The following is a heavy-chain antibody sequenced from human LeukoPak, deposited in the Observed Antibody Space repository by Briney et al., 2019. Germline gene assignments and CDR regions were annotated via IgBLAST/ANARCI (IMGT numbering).Heavy chain of an antibody. CDR3: ARELTTGMYFFDY. Sequence: ASVKVSCKASGYTFTNYYTHWVRQAPGQGLEWMGIISPSGGSTSYAQKFQGRVTMTRDTSTGTVYMELSSLRSEDTAVYYCARELTTGMYFFDYWGRGTLVTVSS. D-gene: IGHD1-1*01. V-gene: IGHV1-46*01. CDR1: GYTFTNYY. CDR2: ISPSGGST. J-gene: IGHJ4*02.